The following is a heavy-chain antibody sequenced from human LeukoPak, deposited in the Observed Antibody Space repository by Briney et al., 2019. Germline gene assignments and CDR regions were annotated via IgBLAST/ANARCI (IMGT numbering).Heavy chain of an antibody. CDR2: IYHSGST. CDR3: ARAASSGGDYFDY. Sequence: PSETLSLTCAVSGYSISSGYYWGWIRQPPGKGLEWLRSIYHSGSTYYNPSLKSRVTISVDTSKNQFSLTLSSVTAADTAVCYCARAASSGGDYFDYWGQGTLFTVSS. D-gene: IGHD1-1*01. CDR1: GYSISSGYY. V-gene: IGHV4-38-2*01. J-gene: IGHJ4*02.